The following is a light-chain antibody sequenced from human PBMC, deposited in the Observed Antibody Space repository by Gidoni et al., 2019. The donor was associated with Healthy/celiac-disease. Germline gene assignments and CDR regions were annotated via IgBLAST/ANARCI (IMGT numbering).Light chain of an antibody. V-gene: IGKV2-28*01. J-gene: IGKJ1*01. CDR3: MQALQTPPT. CDR1: QSLLHSNGYNY. CDR2: LGS. Sequence: DMVMTQSPLCLPVTPGEPASIPCRSSQSLLHSNGYNYLDWYLQKPGQSPQLLIYLGSNRASGVPDRFSGSGSGTDFTLKISRVEAEDVGVYYCMQALQTPPTFGQGTKVEIK.